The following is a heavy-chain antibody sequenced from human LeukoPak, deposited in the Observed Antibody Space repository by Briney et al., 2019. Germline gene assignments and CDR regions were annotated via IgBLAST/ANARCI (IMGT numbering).Heavy chain of an antibody. CDR2: IYHSGST. J-gene: IGHJ4*02. D-gene: IGHD3-22*01. Sequence: SQTLSLTCAVAGGSISSGGYSWSWIRQPPGKGLEWIGYIYHSGSTYYNPSLKSRVTISVDRSKNQFSLKLSSVTAADTAVYYCASSADSSGYYANFDYWGQGTLDTVSS. CDR1: GGSISSGGYS. V-gene: IGHV4-30-2*01. CDR3: ASSADSSGYYANFDY.